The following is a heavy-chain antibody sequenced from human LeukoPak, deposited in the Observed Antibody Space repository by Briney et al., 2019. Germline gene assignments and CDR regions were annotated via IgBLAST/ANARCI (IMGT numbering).Heavy chain of an antibody. CDR3: ARLIPFSGWLYYFDF. D-gene: IGHD6-19*01. V-gene: IGHV4-59*08. Sequence: SEPLSLPCTVSGGSINTYYWGWIRQPSGKGLEWIGYIYSSGSTHYNPSLKSPVTISVDTSKNQFSLKLSSVTAADTAVYYCARLIPFSGWLYYFDFWGQGTLVTVSS. CDR1: GGSINTYY. J-gene: IGHJ4*02. CDR2: IYSSGST.